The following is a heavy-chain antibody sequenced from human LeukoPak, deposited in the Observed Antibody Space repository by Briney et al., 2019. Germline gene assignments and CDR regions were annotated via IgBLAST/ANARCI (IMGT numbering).Heavy chain of an antibody. J-gene: IGHJ4*02. Sequence: KPSETLSLTCAVYGGSFSGYYWSWIRQPPGKGLEWIGEINHSGSTNYNPSLKSRVTISVDTSKNQFSLKLSSVTAADTAVYYCARGGPPSHAPDIVVVPAAIPDYWGQGTLVTVSS. CDR3: ARGGPPSHAPDIVVVPAAIPDY. CDR1: GGSFSGYY. D-gene: IGHD2-2*01. CDR2: INHSGST. V-gene: IGHV4-34*01.